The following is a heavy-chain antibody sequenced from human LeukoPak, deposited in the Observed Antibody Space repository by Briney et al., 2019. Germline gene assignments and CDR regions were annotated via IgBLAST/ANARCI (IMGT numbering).Heavy chain of an antibody. Sequence: GGSLRLSCAASGFTFSNYWMSWVRQAPGKGLEWVANIKQDGSVKQYVDSIKGRFTISRDNAKNTLYLQMDSLRVEDTAVYYCARGSSSGGYNWFDPWGQGTLVTVSS. J-gene: IGHJ5*02. V-gene: IGHV3-7*01. CDR1: GFTFSNYW. CDR3: ARGSSSGGYNWFDP. CDR2: IKQDGSVK. D-gene: IGHD6-19*01.